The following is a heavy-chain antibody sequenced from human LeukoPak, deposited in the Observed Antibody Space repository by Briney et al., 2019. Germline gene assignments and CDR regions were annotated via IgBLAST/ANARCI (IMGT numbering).Heavy chain of an antibody. V-gene: IGHV3-53*01. CDR1: GFTVSSNY. D-gene: IGHD3-10*01. J-gene: IGHJ3*02. Sequence: GGSLRLSCAASGFTVSSNYMSWVRQAPGKGLEWVSVIYSGGSTYYADSAKGRFTISKHNSKIKLYLLMNSLRAEDTAVYYCAGGAGPSKDAFDIWGQGTMVTVSS. CDR3: AGGAGPSKDAFDI. CDR2: IYSGGST.